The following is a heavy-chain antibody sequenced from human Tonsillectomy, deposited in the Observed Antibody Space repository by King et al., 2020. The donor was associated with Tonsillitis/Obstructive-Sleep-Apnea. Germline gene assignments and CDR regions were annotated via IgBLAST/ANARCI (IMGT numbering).Heavy chain of an antibody. CDR2: IYPGDSDT. V-gene: IGHV5-51*01. CDR1: GYSFTSYW. Sequence: QLVQSGAEVKKPGESLKISCKGSGYSFTSYWIGWVRQMPGKGLEWMGIIYPGDSDTRYSPSFQGQVTISADKSISTAYLQWSSLKASDTAMYYCARHSYCSRTSCYTGRLGLGYYYYGMDVWGQGTTVTVSS. CDR3: ARHSYCSRTSCYTGRLGLGYYYYGMDV. D-gene: IGHD2-2*02. J-gene: IGHJ6*02.